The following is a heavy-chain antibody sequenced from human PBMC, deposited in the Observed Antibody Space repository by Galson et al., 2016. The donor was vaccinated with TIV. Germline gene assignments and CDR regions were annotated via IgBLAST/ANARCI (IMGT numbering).Heavy chain of an antibody. J-gene: IGHJ4*02. CDR2: ISNDGSNK. D-gene: IGHD6-19*01. CDR1: GFTFRSYG. V-gene: IGHV3-30*03. Sequence: SLRLSCAASGFTFRSYGMHWVRQAPGKGLEWVATISNDGSNKYYADSVKGRFTISRDNSKNTLDLQMSNLRVEDTAIYYCAQWLGTSNSWGQGTLVTVSS. CDR3: AQWLGTSNS.